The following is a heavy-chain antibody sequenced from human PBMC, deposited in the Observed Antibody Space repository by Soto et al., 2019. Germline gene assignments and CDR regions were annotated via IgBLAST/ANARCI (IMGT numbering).Heavy chain of an antibody. D-gene: IGHD3-16*02. CDR2: INAGNGNT. CDR3: AREEADYIWGSYRYVFVP. Sequence: QVQLVQSGAEVKKPGASVKVSCKASGYIFASSGIHWVRQAPGQRLEWMGWINAGNGNTKHSQKYQGRVTITRDTSASTAYKEVSTLTSQDTAVYYCAREEADYIWGSYRYVFVPWGQGTLVTVSS. J-gene: IGHJ5*02. CDR1: GYIFASSG. V-gene: IGHV1-3*01.